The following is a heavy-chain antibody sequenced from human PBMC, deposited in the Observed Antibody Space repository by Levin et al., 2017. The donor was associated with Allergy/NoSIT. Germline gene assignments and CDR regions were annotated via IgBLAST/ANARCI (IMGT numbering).Heavy chain of an antibody. V-gene: IGHV4-34*01. D-gene: IGHD5-18*01. CDR2: INHSGST. J-gene: IGHJ4*02. Sequence: SQTLSLTCAVYGGSFSGYYWSWIRQPPGKGLEWIGEINHSGSTNYNPSLKSRVTISVDTSKNQFSLKLSSVTAADTAVYYCARIKSWGYSYGYMFDYWGQGTLVTVSS. CDR3: ARIKSWGYSYGYMFDY. CDR1: GGSFSGYY.